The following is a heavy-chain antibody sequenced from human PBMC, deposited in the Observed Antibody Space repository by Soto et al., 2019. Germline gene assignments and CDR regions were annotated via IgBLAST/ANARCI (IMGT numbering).Heavy chain of an antibody. Sequence: QVQLVESGGGVVQPGRSLRLSCAASGFTFSSYGMHWVRQAPGKGLEWVAVIWFDGSNKYYVDSVKGRFTISRDNPKNTLYLQMNSLRVDDTALYYCARGGDSSAWYDWYFDLWGRGTLVTVSS. CDR3: ARGGDSSAWYDWYFDL. J-gene: IGHJ2*01. D-gene: IGHD6-19*01. CDR1: GFTFSSYG. CDR2: IWFDGSNK. V-gene: IGHV3-33*01.